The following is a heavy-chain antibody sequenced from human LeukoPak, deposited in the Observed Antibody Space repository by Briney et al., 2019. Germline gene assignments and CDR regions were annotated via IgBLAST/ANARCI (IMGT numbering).Heavy chain of an antibody. Sequence: SVKVSCKASGGTFSSYAISWVRQAPGQGLEWIGRIIPIFGTANYAQKFQGRVTITTDESTSTAYMELSSLRSEDTAVYYCALPRGRTNWFDPWGQGTLVTLSS. V-gene: IGHV1-69*05. D-gene: IGHD1-14*01. CDR1: GGTFSSYA. J-gene: IGHJ5*02. CDR2: IIPIFGTA. CDR3: ALPRGRTNWFDP.